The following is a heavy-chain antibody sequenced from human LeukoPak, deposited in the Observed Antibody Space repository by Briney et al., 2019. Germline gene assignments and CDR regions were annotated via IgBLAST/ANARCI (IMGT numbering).Heavy chain of an antibody. V-gene: IGHV1-18*01. D-gene: IGHD3-10*01. CDR3: ARASTTYYYGAP. J-gene: IGHJ4*02. CDR2: ISPYNGNT. CDR1: GYTFTSYG. Sequence: ASVKVSCKASGYTFTSYGISWVRQAPGQGLEWMRWISPYNGNTNYAQILQGRVTMTTDTSTSTAYMALRSLRSDDTAVYYCARASTTYYYGAPWGQGTLVTVSS.